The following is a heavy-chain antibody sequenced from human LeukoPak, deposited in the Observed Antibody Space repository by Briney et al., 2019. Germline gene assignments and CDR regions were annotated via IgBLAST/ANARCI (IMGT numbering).Heavy chain of an antibody. CDR1: GFTFSSYS. J-gene: IGHJ4*02. CDR3: AKVVAGY. Sequence: GGSLRLSCAASGFTFSSYSMSWVRQAPGKGLEWVSVINSGGNTYYADSVKGRFTFSRDNSKNTLYLQVNSLRAEDTAVYYCAKVVAGYWGQGTLVTVSS. V-gene: IGHV3-53*01. CDR2: INSGGNT. D-gene: IGHD5-12*01.